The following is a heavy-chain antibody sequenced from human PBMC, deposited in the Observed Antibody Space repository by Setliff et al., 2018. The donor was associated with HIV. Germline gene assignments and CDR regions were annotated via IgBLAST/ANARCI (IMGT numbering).Heavy chain of an antibody. J-gene: IGHJ4*02. V-gene: IGHV4-34*01. D-gene: IGHD3-22*01. Sequence: PSETLSLTCAVYGGSFSGHYWSWIRQPPGRGLEWIGEINHSGSTNYSPSLKSRVTISVDTSKNQFSLKLSSVTAADTAVYYCARDNYDSRGYFFGYWGQGTLVTVSS. CDR2: INHSGST. CDR3: ARDNYDSRGYFFGY. CDR1: GGSFSGHY.